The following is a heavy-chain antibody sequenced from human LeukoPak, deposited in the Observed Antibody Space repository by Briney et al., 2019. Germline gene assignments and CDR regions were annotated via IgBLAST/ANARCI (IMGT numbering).Heavy chain of an antibody. V-gene: IGHV1-69*05. D-gene: IGHD2-2*01. J-gene: IGHJ5*02. CDR1: GGTFSSYA. CDR3: ARDVRYCSSTSCYPSNWFDP. CDR2: IIPIFGTA. Sequence: GASVKVSCKASGGTFSSYAISWVRQAPGQGLEWMGGIIPIFGTANYAQKFQGRVTITTDESTSTAYMELSSLRSEDTAVYYCARDVRYCSSTSCYPSNWFDPWGQGTLVTVSS.